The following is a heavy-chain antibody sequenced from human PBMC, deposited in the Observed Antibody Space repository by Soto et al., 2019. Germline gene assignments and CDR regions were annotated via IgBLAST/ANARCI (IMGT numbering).Heavy chain of an antibody. Sequence: GESLKISCKGSGYSFTSYWISWVRQMPGKGLEWMGRIDPSDSYTNYSPSFQGHVTISADKSISTAYLQWSSVKASDTAMYYCARRSRGGSSGGVNYYYGMDVWGQGTTVTVSS. CDR3: ARRSRGGSSGGVNYYYGMDV. CDR1: GYSFTSYW. J-gene: IGHJ6*02. D-gene: IGHD1-26*01. V-gene: IGHV5-10-1*01. CDR2: IDPSDSYT.